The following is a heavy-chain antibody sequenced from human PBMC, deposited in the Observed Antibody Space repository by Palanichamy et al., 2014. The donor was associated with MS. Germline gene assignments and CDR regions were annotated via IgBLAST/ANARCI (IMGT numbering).Heavy chain of an antibody. D-gene: IGHD3-10*01. CDR3: ARDIGPVPGDYYYGLDV. Sequence: QVQLVQSGAEVKEPGASVRVSCKASGYTFSSYGISWARQAPGQGLEWMGWISTYNGNTKHAQKFQDRVTMTTDTSTTTAHMDLRNLRSDDSAVYFCARDIGPVPGDYYYGLDVWGQGTTVTVSS. J-gene: IGHJ6*02. V-gene: IGHV1-18*04. CDR1: GYTFSSYG. CDR2: ISTYNGNT.